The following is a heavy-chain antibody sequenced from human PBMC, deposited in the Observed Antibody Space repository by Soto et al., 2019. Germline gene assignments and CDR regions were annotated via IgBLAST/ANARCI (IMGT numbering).Heavy chain of an antibody. Sequence: ASVKVSCKASGYTFTSYGISWVRQAPGQGLEWMGWISVYNGNTNYAQKLQGRVTMTTDTSTSTAYMELRSLRSDDTAVYYCASGWFGEYVYYYDYWGQGTLVTVSS. V-gene: IGHV1-18*01. D-gene: IGHD3-10*01. J-gene: IGHJ4*02. CDR1: GYTFTSYG. CDR3: ASGWFGEYVYYYDY. CDR2: ISVYNGNT.